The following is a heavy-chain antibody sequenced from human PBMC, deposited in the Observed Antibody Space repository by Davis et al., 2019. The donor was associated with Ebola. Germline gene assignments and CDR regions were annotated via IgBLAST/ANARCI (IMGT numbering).Heavy chain of an antibody. CDR1: GYTFTNYG. D-gene: IGHD3-9*01. Sequence: ASVKVSCKASGYTFTNYGISWVRQAPGQGLEWMGWISAYNGNTNYAQKLQGRVTMTTDTSISTAYMELSRLRSDDTAVYYCAAGVLSTYYYGMDVWGQGTTVTVSS. CDR2: ISAYNGNT. J-gene: IGHJ6*02. V-gene: IGHV1-18*01. CDR3: AAGVLSTYYYGMDV.